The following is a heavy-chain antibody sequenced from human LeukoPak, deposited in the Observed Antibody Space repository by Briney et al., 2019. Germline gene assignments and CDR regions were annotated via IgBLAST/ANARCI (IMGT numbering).Heavy chain of an antibody. Sequence: GRSLRLSCAASGFTFSSYAMHWVRQAPGKGLEWVAVISYDGSNKYYADSVKGRFTISRDNSKNTLYLQMNSLRAEDTAVYYCAREPPLCYWGQGTLVTVSS. J-gene: IGHJ4*02. CDR1: GFTFSSYA. CDR2: ISYDGSNK. CDR3: AREPPLCY. V-gene: IGHV3-30-3*01.